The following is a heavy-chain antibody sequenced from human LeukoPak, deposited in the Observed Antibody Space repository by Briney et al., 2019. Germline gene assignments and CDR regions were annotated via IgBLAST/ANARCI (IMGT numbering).Heavy chain of an antibody. D-gene: IGHD3-10*01. J-gene: IGHJ6*02. Sequence: PGGSLRLSCAASGFTFSTYGMHWVRQAPGKGLEWVAVIWYAGSNKYYADSVKGRFTVSRDNSKNTLYLQMNSLRAEDTAVYYCVRDLDGLGSLITTHYYYVMDVWGQGTTVTVSS. CDR2: IWYAGSNK. CDR1: GFTFSTYG. V-gene: IGHV3-33*01. CDR3: VRDLDGLGSLITTHYYYVMDV.